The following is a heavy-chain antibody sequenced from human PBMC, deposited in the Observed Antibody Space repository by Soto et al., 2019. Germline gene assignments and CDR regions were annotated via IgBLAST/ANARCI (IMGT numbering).Heavy chain of an antibody. V-gene: IGHV1-18*01. J-gene: IGHJ4*02. D-gene: IGHD5-12*01. CDR1: GYTFTSYG. CDR2: ISAYNGNT. Sequence: ASVKVSCKASGYTFTSYGISWVRQAPGQGLEWMGWISAYNGNTNYAQKLQGRVTMTTDTSTSTAYMELRSLRSDDTAVYYCARASPDYSGYDFGHYWGQGTLVTVSS. CDR3: ARASPDYSGYDFGHY.